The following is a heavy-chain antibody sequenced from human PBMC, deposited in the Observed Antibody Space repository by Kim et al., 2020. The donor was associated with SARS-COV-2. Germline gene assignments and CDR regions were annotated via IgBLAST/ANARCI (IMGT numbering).Heavy chain of an antibody. CDR3: ASWHDSRMFDY. Sequence: ANYAPKFQGRVTITADESTRTAYRELSSLRSEDTAVYYCASWHDSRMFDYWGQGTLVTVSS. J-gene: IGHJ4*02. V-gene: IGHV1-69*01. D-gene: IGHD3-22*01. CDR2: A.